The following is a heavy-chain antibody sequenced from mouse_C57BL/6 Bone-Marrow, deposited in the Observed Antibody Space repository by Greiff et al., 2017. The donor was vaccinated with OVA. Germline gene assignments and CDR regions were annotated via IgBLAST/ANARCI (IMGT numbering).Heavy chain of an antibody. V-gene: IGHV8-8*01. Sequence: QVTLKVSGPGILQPSQTLSLTCSFSGFSLSTFGMGVGWIRQPSGKGLEWLAHIWWGDDKYYNPALKSRPTTSKDTSKNQVFHKIANVDPANTATYYCARIDGGEYDGYLAWFAYWGQGTLVTVSA. J-gene: IGHJ3*01. CDR3: ARIDGGEYDGYLAWFAY. D-gene: IGHD2-3*01. CDR1: GFSLSTFGMG. CDR2: IWWGDDK.